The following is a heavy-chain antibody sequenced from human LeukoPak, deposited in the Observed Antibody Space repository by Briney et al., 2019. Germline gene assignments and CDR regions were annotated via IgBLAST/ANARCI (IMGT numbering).Heavy chain of an antibody. J-gene: IGHJ6*04. CDR1: GGSFSGYY. CDR2: INHSGST. Sequence: SETLSLTCAVYGGSFSGYYWSWIRQPPGKGLEWIGEINHSGSTNYNPSLKSRVTISVDTSKNQFSLKLSSVTAADTAVHYCARLGYCSSTSCHGGYYYGMDVWGKGTTVTVSS. D-gene: IGHD2-2*01. V-gene: IGHV4-34*01. CDR3: ARLGYCSSTSCHGGYYYGMDV.